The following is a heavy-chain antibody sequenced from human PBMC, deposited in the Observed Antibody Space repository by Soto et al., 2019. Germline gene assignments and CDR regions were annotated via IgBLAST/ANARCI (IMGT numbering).Heavy chain of an antibody. CDR2: ISAYNGNT. CDR1: GYTFTSYG. J-gene: IGHJ6*02. V-gene: IGHV1-18*01. CDR3: ARDVVIQLVYYYYYGMDV. D-gene: IGHD2-21*01. Sequence: ASVKVSCKASGYTFTSYGISWVRQAPGQGLEWMGWISAYNGNTNHAQKLQGRVTMTTDTSTSTAYMELRSLRSDDTAVYYCARDVVIQLVYYYYYGMDVWGQGTTVTVSS.